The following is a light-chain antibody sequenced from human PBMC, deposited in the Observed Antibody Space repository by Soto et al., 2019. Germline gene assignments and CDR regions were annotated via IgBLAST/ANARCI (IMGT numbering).Light chain of an antibody. CDR3: QQSYSTPPKYP. CDR2: AAS. CDR1: QSISSY. Sequence: DIQMTQSPSSLSASVGDRVTITCRASQSISSYLNWYQQKPGKAPKLLIYAASSLQSGVPSRFSVSGSGTDCTLTISSLQPEDFAVDYCQQSYSTPPKYPCGQVTKREIK. V-gene: IGKV1-39*01. J-gene: IGKJ2*01.